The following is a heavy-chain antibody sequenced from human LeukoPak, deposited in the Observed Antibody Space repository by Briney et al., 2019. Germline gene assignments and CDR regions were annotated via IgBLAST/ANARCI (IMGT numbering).Heavy chain of an antibody. CDR2: ITSSSSYI. CDR1: GFTFTNYW. Sequence: EGSLRLSCAASGFTFTNYWMSWVRQAPGKGPEWVSSITSSSSYIYYADSVKGRFTISRDNAKNSLYLQMDSLRVEDTAVYYCARDPYSGSYGPYYYYYMDVWGKGTTVTISS. D-gene: IGHD1-26*01. V-gene: IGHV3-21*06. J-gene: IGHJ6*03. CDR3: ARDPYSGSYGPYYYYYMDV.